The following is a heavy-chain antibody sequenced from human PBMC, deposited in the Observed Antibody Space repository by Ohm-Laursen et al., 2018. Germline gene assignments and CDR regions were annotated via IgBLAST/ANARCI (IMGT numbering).Heavy chain of an antibody. Sequence: SVKVSCKTSGYPFSSYGISWVRQAPGQGLQWMAWISGYNGNTNFARNLQGRVTVTTDTSTSTAFMEVKSLRSDDTAVYYCARTSRYKADAFDIWGQGTMVTVSS. CDR1: GYPFSSYG. CDR2: ISGYNGNT. D-gene: IGHD5-24*01. V-gene: IGHV1-18*04. J-gene: IGHJ3*02. CDR3: ARTSRYKADAFDI.